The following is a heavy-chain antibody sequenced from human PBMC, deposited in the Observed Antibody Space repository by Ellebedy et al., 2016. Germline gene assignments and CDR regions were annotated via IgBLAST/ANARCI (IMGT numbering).Heavy chain of an antibody. J-gene: IGHJ6*02. D-gene: IGHD5-18*01. CDR1: GFTVSTNY. CDR2: IFSDGNT. Sequence: GGSLRLSCAASGFTVSTNYMKWVRQAPGKGLEWVSAIFSDGNTYYADYVKGRFTISRDNSKNTLYLQMKRLRSEDTAVYYCARDFEYSYGYYGMDVWGQGTTVTVSS. CDR3: ARDFEYSYGYYGMDV. V-gene: IGHV3-53*01.